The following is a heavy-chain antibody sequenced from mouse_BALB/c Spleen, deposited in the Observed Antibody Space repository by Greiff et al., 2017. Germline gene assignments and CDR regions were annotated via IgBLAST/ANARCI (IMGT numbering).Heavy chain of an antibody. J-gene: IGHJ4*01. CDR1: GFSLTSYG. CDR2: IWRGGST. V-gene: IGHV2-5-1*01. CDR3: AKGDYDYAMDY. Sequence: VQGVESGPSLVQPSQSLSITCTVSGFSLTSYGVHWVRQSPGKGLEWLGVIWRGGSTDYNAAFMSRLSITKDNSTSQVFFKMNSLQADDTAIYCCAKGDYDYAMDYWGQGTSVTVSS. D-gene: IGHD2-4*01.